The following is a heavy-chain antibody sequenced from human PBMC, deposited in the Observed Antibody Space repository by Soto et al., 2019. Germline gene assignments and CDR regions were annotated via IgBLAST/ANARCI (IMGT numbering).Heavy chain of an antibody. V-gene: IGHV1-69*13. CDR2: IIPIFGTA. Sequence: SVKVSCKASGGTFSSYAISWVRQAPGQGXEWMGGIIPIFGTANYAQKFQGRVTITADESTSTAYMELSSLRSEDTAVYYCARDHIVATIYDARGGYYYYRLDVWGQGTTVTVSS. D-gene: IGHD5-12*01. CDR3: ARDHIVATIYDARGGYYYYRLDV. J-gene: IGHJ6*02. CDR1: GGTFSSYA.